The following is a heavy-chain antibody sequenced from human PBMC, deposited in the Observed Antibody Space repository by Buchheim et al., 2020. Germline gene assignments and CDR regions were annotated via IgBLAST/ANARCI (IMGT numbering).Heavy chain of an antibody. CDR2: IFPRDSDM. V-gene: IGHV5-51*01. D-gene: IGHD2-2*01. J-gene: IGHJ4*02. Sequence: EVQLVQSGAEVKKPGESLKISCNGSGYTFTEYWIGWVRQMPGKGLEWMGMIFPRDSDMRWSPSFQGQVKISADKSVSSAYLQWSSLKASDSAMYYCVRGSGYCTNTRCYLFDYWGQGTL. CDR3: VRGSGYCTNTRCYLFDY. CDR1: GYTFTEYW.